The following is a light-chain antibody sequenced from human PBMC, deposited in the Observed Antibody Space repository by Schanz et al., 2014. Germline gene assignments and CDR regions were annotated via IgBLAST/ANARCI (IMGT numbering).Light chain of an antibody. J-gene: IGKJ4*01. Sequence: EIVLTQSPGALSLSPGDRATLSCRASQSVSSFLAWYQQKRGQAPRLLIYGASNRATGIPDRFSGSGSETEFTLTISSLQPEDFATYYCQQATGFPPTFGGGTKVEIK. V-gene: IGKV3-11*01. CDR2: GAS. CDR1: QSVSSF. CDR3: QQATGFPPT.